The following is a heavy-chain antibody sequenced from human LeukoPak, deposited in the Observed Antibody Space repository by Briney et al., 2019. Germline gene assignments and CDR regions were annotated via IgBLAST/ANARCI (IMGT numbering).Heavy chain of an antibody. CDR3: ASTVTKDY. J-gene: IGHJ4*02. CDR2: ISSSSSYI. Sequence: PGGSLRLSCTVSGFTVSSNSMSWVRQAPGKGLEWVSSISSSSSYIYYADSVKGRFTISRDNAKNSLYLQMNSLRAEDTAVYYCASTVTKDYWGQGTLVTVSS. D-gene: IGHD4-17*01. CDR1: GFTVSSNS. V-gene: IGHV3-21*01.